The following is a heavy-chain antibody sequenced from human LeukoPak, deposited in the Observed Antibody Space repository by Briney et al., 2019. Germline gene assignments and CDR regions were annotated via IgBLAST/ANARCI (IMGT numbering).Heavy chain of an antibody. CDR3: ARGNTMVRGVIINYYYYYMDV. V-gene: IGHV4-39*07. Sequence: SETLSLTCTVSGGSISSYYWGWIRQPPGKGLEWIGSIYYSGSTYYNPSLKSRVTISVDTSKNQFSLKLSSVTVADTAVYYCARGNTMVRGVIINYYYYYMDVWGKGTTVTVSS. D-gene: IGHD3-10*01. CDR2: IYYSGST. J-gene: IGHJ6*03. CDR1: GGSISSYY.